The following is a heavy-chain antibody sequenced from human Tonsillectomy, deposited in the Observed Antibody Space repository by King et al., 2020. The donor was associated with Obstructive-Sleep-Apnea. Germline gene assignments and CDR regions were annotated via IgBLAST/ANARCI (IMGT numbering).Heavy chain of an antibody. CDR3: ARSFSYVSPFDY. Sequence: QVQLQESGPGLVKPSETLSLTCTVSGGSISSYYWSWIRQPPGKGLEWIGYIYYSGSTNYNPSLKSRCTISVDTSKNQFSLKLSSVTAADTAVYYCARSFSYVSPFDYWGQGTLVTVSS. CDR1: GGSISSYY. CDR2: IYYSGST. V-gene: IGHV4-59*08. J-gene: IGHJ4*02. D-gene: IGHD2-21*01.